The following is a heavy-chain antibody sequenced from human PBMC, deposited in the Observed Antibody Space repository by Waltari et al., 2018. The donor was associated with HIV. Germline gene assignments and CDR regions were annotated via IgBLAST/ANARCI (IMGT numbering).Heavy chain of an antibody. CDR1: AFLVSSSF. Sequence: EVQLVESGGGLIQPGWSLRLSCATSAFLVSSSFMSWIRQAPGKGLEWVSVLYTDGTTYYADSVKGRFTISRDNAKNTLYFQMNNLRGEDTAVYYCARHLGTAAGPFDYWGQGTLVTVSS. CDR2: LYTDGTT. CDR3: ARHLGTAAGPFDY. J-gene: IGHJ4*02. D-gene: IGHD6-13*01. V-gene: IGHV3-53*01.